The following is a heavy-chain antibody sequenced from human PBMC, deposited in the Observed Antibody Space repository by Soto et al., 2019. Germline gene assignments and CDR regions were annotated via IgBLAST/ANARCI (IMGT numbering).Heavy chain of an antibody. CDR2: ISSSSSYI. CDR1: GFTFSSYS. J-gene: IGHJ6*03. D-gene: IGHD2-2*01. V-gene: IGHV3-21*01. CDR3: ARDGGVVPAAPEIYYYYMDV. Sequence: EVQLVESGGGLVKPGGSLRLSCAASGFTFSSYSMNWVRQAPGKGLEWVSSISSSSSYIYYADSVKGRFTISRDNAKNSLYLQMNSLRAEDTDVYYCARDGGVVPAAPEIYYYYMDVWGKGTTVTVSS.